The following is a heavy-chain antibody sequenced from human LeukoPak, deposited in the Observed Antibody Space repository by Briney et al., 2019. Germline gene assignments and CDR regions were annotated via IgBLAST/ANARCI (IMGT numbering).Heavy chain of an antibody. Sequence: NPSETLSLTCAVYGGSFSGYYWSWIRQPPGKGLEWIGEINHSGSTNYNPSLKSRVTISVDTSKNQFSLKLSSVTAADTAVYYCARGDSSGSAYYYYYMDVWGKGTTVTVSS. J-gene: IGHJ6*03. CDR1: GGSFSGYY. CDR2: INHSGST. D-gene: IGHD6-25*01. CDR3: ARGDSSGSAYYYYYMDV. V-gene: IGHV4-34*01.